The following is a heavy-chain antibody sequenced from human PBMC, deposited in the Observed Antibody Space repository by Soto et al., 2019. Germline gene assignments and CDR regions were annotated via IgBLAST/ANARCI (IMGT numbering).Heavy chain of an antibody. Sequence: QPGGSLRLSCAASGFTFSGYAMSWVRQAPGKGLEWVSAISGSGGSTYYADSVKGRFTISRDNSKNTLYLQMNSLRAEDTAVYYCAKDGSGASGGYFDYWGQGTLVTVSS. J-gene: IGHJ4*02. CDR3: AKDGSGASGGYFDY. D-gene: IGHD3-10*01. CDR2: ISGSGGST. V-gene: IGHV3-23*01. CDR1: GFTFSGYA.